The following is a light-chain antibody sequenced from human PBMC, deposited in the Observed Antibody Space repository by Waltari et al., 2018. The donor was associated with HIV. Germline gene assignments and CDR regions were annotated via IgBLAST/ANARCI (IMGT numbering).Light chain of an antibody. V-gene: IGKV1-39*01. J-gene: IGKJ2*01. CDR1: QDIGSY. CDR2: AAS. Sequence: FQMTQSSSSLSASVGDRVIITCRTSQDIGSYLSWYQQKPGKAPRLLIYAASSFQSGVPSRFPGRGSGTDFTLTITSLQPEDFATYYCQQSHSPPFAFGQGTKVEI. CDR3: QQSHSPPFA.